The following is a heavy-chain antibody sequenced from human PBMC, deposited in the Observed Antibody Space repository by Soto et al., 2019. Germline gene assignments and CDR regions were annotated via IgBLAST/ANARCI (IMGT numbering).Heavy chain of an antibody. CDR2: ISGYNGNT. CDR3: SRGGSSRSAEYYQP. J-gene: IGHJ1*01. CDR1: GYTFTNYG. V-gene: IGHV1-18*01. D-gene: IGHD6-13*01. Sequence: QVQLVQSAAEVKKPGASVKVSCRASGYTFTNYGIIWVRQAPGQGPEWMGWISGYNGNTNYVQTLQDRLTMTTDTSTSTAYMELRSLRPDDTAVYYCSRGGSSRSAEYYQPWGQGTLVIVSS.